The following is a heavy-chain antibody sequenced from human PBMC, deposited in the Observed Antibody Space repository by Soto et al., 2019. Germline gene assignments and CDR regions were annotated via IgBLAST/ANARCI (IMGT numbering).Heavy chain of an antibody. CDR2: ISSSSSTI. J-gene: IGHJ4*01. D-gene: IGHD6-6*01. Sequence: PGGSLRLSCAASGFTFSSYSMNWVRQAPGKGLEWVSYISSSSSTIYYADSVKGRFTISRDNAKNLLYLQMNSLRAEDTAVYYCTRSSTFFDYWGQGTPVTVSS. V-gene: IGHV3-48*01. CDR3: TRSSTFFDY. CDR1: GFTFSSYS.